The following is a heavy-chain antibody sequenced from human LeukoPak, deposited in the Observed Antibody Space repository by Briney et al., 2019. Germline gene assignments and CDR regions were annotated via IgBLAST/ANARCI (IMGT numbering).Heavy chain of an antibody. V-gene: IGHV3-7*01. Sequence: GGSLRLSCAASRFTFSSYSMNWVRQAPGKGLVWVANIKQDGSEKYYVDSVKGRFTISRDNAKNSLYLQMNSLRAEDTAVYYCAATLMGIAVAGTQFDYWGQGTLVTVSS. CDR3: AATLMGIAVAGTQFDY. J-gene: IGHJ4*02. CDR2: IKQDGSEK. CDR1: RFTFSSYS. D-gene: IGHD6-19*01.